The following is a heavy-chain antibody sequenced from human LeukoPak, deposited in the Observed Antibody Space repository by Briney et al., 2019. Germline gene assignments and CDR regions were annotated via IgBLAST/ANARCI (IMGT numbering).Heavy chain of an antibody. CDR1: GGSFSGYY. V-gene: IGHV4-34*01. Sequence: SETLSLTCAVYGGSFSGYYWSWIRQPPGKGLEWIGEINHSGSTNYNPSLKSRVTISVDTSKNQFSLKLSSVTAADTAVYYCAGESPYYYGSGSYYKAAPCYFDYWGQGTLVTVSS. CDR2: INHSGST. D-gene: IGHD3-10*01. J-gene: IGHJ4*02. CDR3: AGESPYYYGSGSYYKAAPCYFDY.